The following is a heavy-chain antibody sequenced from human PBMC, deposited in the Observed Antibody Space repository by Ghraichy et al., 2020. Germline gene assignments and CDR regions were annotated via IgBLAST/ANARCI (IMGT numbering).Heavy chain of an antibody. CDR1: GGSVTSDTDY. CDR3: ARVRGDYFGLDV. CDR2: IYYRGTT. J-gene: IGHJ6*02. Sequence: SETLSLTCSVSGGSVTSDTDYWAWIRQFPGRGLQWIGHIYYRGTTFYNPSLKSRVTISVDTSNNQFSLDLNSLTAADTAQYYCARVRGDYFGLDVWGQGTTVTVSS. V-gene: IGHV4-31*03.